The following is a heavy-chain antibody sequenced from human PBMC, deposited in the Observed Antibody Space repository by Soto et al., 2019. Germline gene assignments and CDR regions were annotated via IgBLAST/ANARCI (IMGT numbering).Heavy chain of an antibody. J-gene: IGHJ4*02. CDR1: GFTFSRFS. D-gene: IGHD2-2*01. CDR3: ARGPSSLTRFDY. V-gene: IGHV3-30-3*01. CDR2: ISYDGSNK. Sequence: GGSLRLSCVASGFTFSRFSMHWARQAPGKGLDWVAVISYDGSNKYYADSVKGRFTISRDNSKNTLYLQMNSLRAEDTAVYYCARGPSSLTRFDYWGQGTMVTVYS.